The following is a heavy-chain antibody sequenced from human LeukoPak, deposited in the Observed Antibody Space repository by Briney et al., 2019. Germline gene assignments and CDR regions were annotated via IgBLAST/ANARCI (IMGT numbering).Heavy chain of an antibody. V-gene: IGHV3-23*01. J-gene: IGHJ4*02. D-gene: IGHD2-2*01. CDR1: GFTFSTYA. CDR3: AKGPLVPSATYFFDY. Sequence: GGSLRLSCAASGFTFSTYAMGWVRQAPGKGLEWVSAISGSGGRTYYADSVKGRFTVSRDNSGTTLYLQMNSLTAEDTAVYYCAKGPLVPSATYFFDYWGQGTLVVLSS. CDR2: ISGSGGRT.